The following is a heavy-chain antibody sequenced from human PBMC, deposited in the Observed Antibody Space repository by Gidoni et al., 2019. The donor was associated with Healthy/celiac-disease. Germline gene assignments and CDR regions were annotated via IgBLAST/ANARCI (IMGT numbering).Heavy chain of an antibody. CDR2: IYSGGST. V-gene: IGHV3-53*04. D-gene: IGHD3-3*01. CDR3: AREARFLEWLRPASAFDI. CDR1: GFTVSSNY. Sequence: EVQLVESGGGLVQPGGSLRLSCAASGFTVSSNYMSWVRQAPGKGLEWVSVIYSGGSTYYADSVKGRFTISRHNSKNTLYLQMNSLRAEDTAVYYCAREARFLEWLRPASAFDIWGQGTMVTVSS. J-gene: IGHJ3*02.